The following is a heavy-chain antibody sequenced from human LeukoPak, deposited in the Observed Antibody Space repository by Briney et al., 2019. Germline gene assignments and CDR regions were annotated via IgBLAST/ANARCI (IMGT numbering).Heavy chain of an antibody. J-gene: IGHJ4*02. CDR1: GFTFRDYY. CDR3: GRGGKVEQLVLAR. Sequence: GGSLRLSCLASGFTFRDYYMTWIRQAPGKGLVWVSRISSDGSSTTYADSVKGRFTISRDNAKNTLYLQMNSLRAEDTAVYYCGRGGKVEQLVLARWGQGTLVTVSS. CDR2: ISSDGSST. V-gene: IGHV3-74*01. D-gene: IGHD6-13*01.